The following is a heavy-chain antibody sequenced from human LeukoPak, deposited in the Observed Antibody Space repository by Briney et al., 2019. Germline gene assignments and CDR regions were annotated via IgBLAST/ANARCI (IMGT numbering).Heavy chain of an antibody. D-gene: IGHD1-26*01. Sequence: PGGSLRLSCAASGFTVSSNYMSWVRQAPGKGLEWVSVIYSGGSTYYADSVKGRFTISRDNSKNTLYLQMNSLRAEDTAVYYCAKDRGIVGATAFFDYWGQGTLVTVSS. CDR3: AKDRGIVGATAFFDY. V-gene: IGHV3-53*01. CDR1: GFTVSSNY. CDR2: IYSGGST. J-gene: IGHJ4*02.